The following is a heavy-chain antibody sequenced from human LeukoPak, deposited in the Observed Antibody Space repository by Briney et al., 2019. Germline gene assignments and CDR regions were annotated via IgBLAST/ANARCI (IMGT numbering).Heavy chain of an antibody. D-gene: IGHD5-18*01. Sequence: GRSLRLSCAASEFTFSSYGMHWVRQAPGKGLEWVAVISYDGSNKYYADSVKGRFTISRDNSKNTLYLQMNSLRAEDTAVYYCAKDRWAVDTAMVMDYWGQGTLVTVSS. J-gene: IGHJ4*02. V-gene: IGHV3-30*18. CDR1: EFTFSSYG. CDR3: AKDRWAVDTAMVMDY. CDR2: ISYDGSNK.